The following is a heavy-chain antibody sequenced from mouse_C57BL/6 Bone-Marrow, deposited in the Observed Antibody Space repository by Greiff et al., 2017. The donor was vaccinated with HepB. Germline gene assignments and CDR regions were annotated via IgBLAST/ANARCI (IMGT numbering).Heavy chain of an antibody. CDR3: ARSWVYNTGSSRSYWYCDV. Sequence: QVQLKESGAELMKPGASVKLSCKATGYTFTGYWIEWVKQRPGHGLEWIGEILPGSGSTNYNEKFKGKATFTADTSSNTAYMQLSSLTTEDSAIYYCARSWVYNTGSSRSYWYCDVWGTGTTVTASS. CDR2: ILPGSGST. CDR1: GYTFTGYW. J-gene: IGHJ1*03. V-gene: IGHV1-9*01. D-gene: IGHD1-1*01.